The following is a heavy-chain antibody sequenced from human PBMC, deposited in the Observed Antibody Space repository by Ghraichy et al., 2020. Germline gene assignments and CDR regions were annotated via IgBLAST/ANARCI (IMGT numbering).Heavy chain of an antibody. V-gene: IGHV3-21*01. CDR3: ARDVRQHNPMTTHRYFDY. D-gene: IGHD3-10*02. Sequence: GESLNISCAASGFNFSNYNMNWVRQAPGKGLEWVSSIGSSSNYINYADSMKGRFTISRDNAKNSLYLQMNSLRAEDTAVYYCARDVRQHNPMTTHRYFDYWGQGTLVTVSS. J-gene: IGHJ4*02. CDR2: IGSSSNYI. CDR1: GFNFSNYN.